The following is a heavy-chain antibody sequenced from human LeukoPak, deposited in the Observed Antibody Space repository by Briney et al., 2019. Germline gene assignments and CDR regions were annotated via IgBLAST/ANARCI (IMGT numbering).Heavy chain of an antibody. CDR2: IIPIFGTA. Sequence: SVKVSCKASGGTFSSYAISWVRQAPGQGLEWMGGIIPIFGTANYAQKFQGRVTITADESTSTAYMELSSLRSEDTAVYYCARVSSSGSYPYYYYYYMDVWGKGTTVTVSS. J-gene: IGHJ6*03. V-gene: IGHV1-69*01. CDR3: ARVSSSGSYPYYYYYYMDV. CDR1: GGTFSSYA. D-gene: IGHD1-26*01.